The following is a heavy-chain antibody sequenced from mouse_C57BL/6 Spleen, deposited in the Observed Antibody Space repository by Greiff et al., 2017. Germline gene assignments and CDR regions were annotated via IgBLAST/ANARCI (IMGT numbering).Heavy chain of an antibody. Sequence: EVMLVESGGGLVQPGGSLSLSCAASGFTFTDYYMSWVRQPPGKALEWLGFIRNKANGYTTEYSASVKGRFTISRDNSQSILYLQMNDLRAEDSATYYCARYYYGSSYWYFDVWGTGTTVTVSS. CDR2: IRNKANGYTT. J-gene: IGHJ1*03. V-gene: IGHV7-3*01. CDR3: ARYYYGSSYWYFDV. D-gene: IGHD1-1*01. CDR1: GFTFTDYY.